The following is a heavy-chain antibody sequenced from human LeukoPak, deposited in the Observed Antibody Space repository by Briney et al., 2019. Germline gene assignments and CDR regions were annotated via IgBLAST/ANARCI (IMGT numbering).Heavy chain of an antibody. CDR1: GFTFSKYW. CDR3: ARDTASTGWVH. V-gene: IGHV3-7*05. D-gene: IGHD6-19*01. J-gene: IGHJ4*02. Sequence: GGSLRLSCVASGFTFSKYWMNWVRQSPGKGLEWVANINLDGGEKHYVDSVKGRFTISRDNDKNSLYLQMSGLRAEDTAVYYCARDTASTGWVHWGRGTLVTVSS. CDR2: INLDGGEK.